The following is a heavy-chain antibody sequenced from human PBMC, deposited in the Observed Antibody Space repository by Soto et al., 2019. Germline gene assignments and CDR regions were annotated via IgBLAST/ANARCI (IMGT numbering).Heavy chain of an antibody. D-gene: IGHD6-13*01. CDR2: INAGNGNT. CDR3: ARELPAGTFDI. Sequence: QVQLVQSGAEVKKPGASVKVSCKASGYTFTSYAMHWVRQAPGQRLEWMGWINAGNGNTKYSQKFQGRVTITRDTSASTAYMELSRLRSEDTAVYYCARELPAGTFDIWGQGTRVPVSS. V-gene: IGHV1-3*01. CDR1: GYTFTSYA. J-gene: IGHJ3*02.